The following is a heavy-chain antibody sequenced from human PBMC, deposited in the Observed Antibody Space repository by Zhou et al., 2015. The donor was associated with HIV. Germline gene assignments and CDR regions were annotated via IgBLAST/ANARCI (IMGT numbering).Heavy chain of an antibody. CDR3: ARDRRCPIPEEYCSGGSWGGFDP. Sequence: QVQLVQSGAEVKKPGSSVKVSCKASGGTFSSYTISWVRQAPGQGLEWMGRIIPILGIANYAQKFQGRVTITADKSTSTAYMELSSLRSEDTAVYYCARDRRCPIPEEYCSGGSWGGFDPWGQGTLVTVSS. CDR2: IIPILGIA. V-gene: IGHV1-69*08. J-gene: IGHJ5*02. D-gene: IGHD2-15*01. CDR1: GGTFSSYT.